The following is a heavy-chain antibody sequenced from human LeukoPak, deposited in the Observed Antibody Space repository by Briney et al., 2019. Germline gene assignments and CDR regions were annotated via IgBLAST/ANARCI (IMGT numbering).Heavy chain of an antibody. V-gene: IGHV1-69*01. J-gene: IGHJ3*02. CDR2: IIPIFGTA. Sequence: ASVKVSCKASGGTFSSYAISWVRQAPGKGLEWMGGIIPIFGTANYAQKFQARVTITADESTSTAYMELSSLRSEDTAVYYCARGRGLGYYYDSSGYANAFDIWGQGTMVTVSS. D-gene: IGHD3-22*01. CDR3: ARGRGLGYYYDSSGYANAFDI. CDR1: GGTFSSYA.